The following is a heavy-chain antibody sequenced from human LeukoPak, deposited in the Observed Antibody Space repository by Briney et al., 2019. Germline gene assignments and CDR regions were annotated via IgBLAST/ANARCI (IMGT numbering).Heavy chain of an antibody. CDR2: ISYDGSNK. CDR1: GFTFSSYG. Sequence: GRSLRLSCAASGFTFSSYGMHWVRQAPGKGLEWVAVISYDGSNKYYADSVKGRFSISRDNSKKTLFLQMNSLRAEDTAVYYCAKSGYSSGWFRAFDIWGQGTLVTVSS. V-gene: IGHV3-30*18. D-gene: IGHD6-19*01. J-gene: IGHJ3*02. CDR3: AKSGYSSGWFRAFDI.